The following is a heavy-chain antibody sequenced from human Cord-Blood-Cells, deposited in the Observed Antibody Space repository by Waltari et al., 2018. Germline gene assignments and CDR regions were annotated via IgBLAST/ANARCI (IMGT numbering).Heavy chain of an antibody. CDR2: IYTSGST. CDR3: ARDSDSSSWYWFDP. CDR1: GGSISSYH. J-gene: IGHJ5*02. D-gene: IGHD6-13*01. V-gene: IGHV4-4*07. Sequence: VQLQESGPGLVKPSETLSLTCTVPGGSISSYHWSLIRTPAGKGLEWIGRIYTSGSTNYNPPLKSRVTMSGDTSKNQFSLKLSSVTAADTAVYYCARDSDSSSWYWFDPWGQGTLVTVSS.